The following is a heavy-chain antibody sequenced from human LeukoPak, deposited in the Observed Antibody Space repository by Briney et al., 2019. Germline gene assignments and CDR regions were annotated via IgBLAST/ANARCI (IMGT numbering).Heavy chain of an antibody. CDR1: GGSTSITNYY. D-gene: IGHD1-26*01. CDR3: ARARGWVSLGHFDY. Sequence: SETLSLTCSVSGGSTSITNYYWGWIRQPPGKGLEWIGSIYYSGITYYNPSLKSRVIISVDTSKNRFSLRLYSVTAADTSVYYCARARGWVSLGHFDYWGQGILVPVSS. J-gene: IGHJ4*02. V-gene: IGHV4-39*01. CDR2: IYYSGIT.